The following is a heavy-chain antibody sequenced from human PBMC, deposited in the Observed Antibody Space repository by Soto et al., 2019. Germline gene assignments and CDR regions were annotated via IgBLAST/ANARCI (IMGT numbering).Heavy chain of an antibody. Sequence: ESGGNLVQPGGSLRLSCAASGFSFSTYWMSWVRQTPGKGLEWVANIKQDGSEKYLVDSVKGRFTVSRDNAKNSLYLQMNSLRAEDTAVYYCARDCGSSGCIFDSWGQGTLVTVSS. CDR3: ARDCGSSGCIFDS. CDR1: GFSFSTYW. D-gene: IGHD6-19*01. J-gene: IGHJ4*02. V-gene: IGHV3-7*01. CDR2: IKQDGSEK.